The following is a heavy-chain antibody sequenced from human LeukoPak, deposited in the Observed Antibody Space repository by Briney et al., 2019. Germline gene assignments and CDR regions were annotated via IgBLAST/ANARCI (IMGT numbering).Heavy chain of an antibody. CDR1: GFTFSSYA. V-gene: IGHV3-30*04. Sequence: GGALRLSCAACGFTFSSYAMHGVRQARGKGREGVAVISYEGSNKYYADSVKGRFNISRDNSKNTLYLQMNSLRAEDTAVYYCARGTGVVHDYEWYFANNWFDPWGQGTLVTVSS. CDR3: ARGTGVVHDYEWYFANNWFDP. J-gene: IGHJ5*02. CDR2: ISYEGSNK. D-gene: IGHD4-17*01.